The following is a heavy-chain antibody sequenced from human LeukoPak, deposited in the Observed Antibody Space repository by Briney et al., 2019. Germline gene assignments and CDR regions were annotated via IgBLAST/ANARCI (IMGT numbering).Heavy chain of an antibody. Sequence: PGGSLRLSCAASGFTFSSYGMHWVRQAPGKGLEWVAVISYDGSNKYYADSVKGRLTISRDNSKNTLYLQMNSLRAEDTAVYYCAKDISRAASAFDYWGQGTLVTVSS. CDR1: GFTFSSYG. CDR3: AKDISRAASAFDY. J-gene: IGHJ4*02. V-gene: IGHV3-30*18. CDR2: ISYDGSNK.